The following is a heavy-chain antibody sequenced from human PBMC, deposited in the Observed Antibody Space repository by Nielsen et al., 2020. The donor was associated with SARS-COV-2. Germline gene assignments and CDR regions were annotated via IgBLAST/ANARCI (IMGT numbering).Heavy chain of an antibody. V-gene: IGHV3-66*01. D-gene: IGHD2-21*01. CDR2: IYSGGST. CDR3: ARDTVHCGGDCGDY. Sequence: GESLKISCTASGFTFGDYAMSWFRQAPGKGLEWVSVIYSGGSTYYADSVKGRFTISRDNSKNTLYLQMNSLRAEDTAVYYCARDTVHCGGDCGDYWGQGTLVTVSS. J-gene: IGHJ4*02. CDR1: GFTFGDYA.